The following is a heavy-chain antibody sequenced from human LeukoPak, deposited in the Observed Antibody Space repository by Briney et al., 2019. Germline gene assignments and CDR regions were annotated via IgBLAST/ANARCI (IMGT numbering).Heavy chain of an antibody. Sequence: PSETLSLTCTVSGYSISSGYYWGWIRQPPGKGLEWIGSIYHIGSTYYNPSLKSRVTISVDTSKNQFSLKLSSVTAADTAVYYCARARIAVAGTSWFDPWGQGTLVTVSS. J-gene: IGHJ5*02. CDR3: ARARIAVAGTSWFDP. CDR2: IYHIGST. D-gene: IGHD6-19*01. V-gene: IGHV4-38-2*02. CDR1: GYSISSGYY.